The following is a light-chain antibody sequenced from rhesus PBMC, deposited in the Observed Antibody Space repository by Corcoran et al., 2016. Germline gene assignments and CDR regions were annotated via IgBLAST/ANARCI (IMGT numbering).Light chain of an antibody. Sequence: QAALTQPRSVSGSPGQSVTISCTGTSSDIGGYNYVSWYQQRPGTVPKLMLHDVNKRPSGVSDRFSGSKSGNTASLTISGLQAEDDADYYCNSYAGSNTFIFGTGTRLTVL. V-gene: IGLV2-32*02. CDR3: NSYAGSNTFI. J-gene: IGLJ1*01. CDR1: SSDIGGYNY. CDR2: DVN.